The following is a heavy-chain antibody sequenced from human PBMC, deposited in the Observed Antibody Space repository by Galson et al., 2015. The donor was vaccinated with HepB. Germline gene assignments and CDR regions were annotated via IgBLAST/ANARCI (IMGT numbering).Heavy chain of an antibody. J-gene: IGHJ3*02. CDR3: ARENSWDIVVVPAVPDAFDI. Sequence: SVKVSCKASGYTFTGYYMHWVRQAPGQGLEWMGRINPNSGGTNYAQKFQGRVTMTRDTSISTAYMELSRLRSDDTAVYYCARENSWDIVVVPAVPDAFDIWGQGTMVTVSS. CDR2: INPNSGGT. CDR1: GYTFTGYY. D-gene: IGHD2-2*01. V-gene: IGHV1-2*06.